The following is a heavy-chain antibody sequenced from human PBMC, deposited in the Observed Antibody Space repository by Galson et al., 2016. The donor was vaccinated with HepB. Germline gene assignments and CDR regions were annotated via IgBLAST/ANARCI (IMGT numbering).Heavy chain of an antibody. J-gene: IGHJ4*02. D-gene: IGHD3-16*01. CDR2: ISISGST. CDR3: ARQPMPDTVLINYFDY. CDR1: GGSINSGSYY. Sequence: TLSLTCSVSGGSINSGSYYWTWIRQPAGMGLEYIGRISISGSTNYNPSLRRRVTMSLDTSKNQFSLRLRSVTAADTAVYYCARQPMPDTVLINYFDYWGQGTLVTVSS. V-gene: IGHV4-61*02.